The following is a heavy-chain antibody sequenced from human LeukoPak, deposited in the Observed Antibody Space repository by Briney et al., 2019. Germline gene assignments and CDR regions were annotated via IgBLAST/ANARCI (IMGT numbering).Heavy chain of an antibody. CDR1: GGTFSSYA. V-gene: IGHV1-69*05. Sequence: SVKVSCKASGGTFSSYAISWVRQAPGQGLEWMGGIIPIFGTANYAQKFQGRVTITTDESTSTAYMELSSLRSEDTAVYYCARDKFEYQLLRRYYYMDVWGKGTTVTVSS. CDR3: ARDKFEYQLLRRYYYMDV. D-gene: IGHD2-2*01. J-gene: IGHJ6*03. CDR2: IIPIFGTA.